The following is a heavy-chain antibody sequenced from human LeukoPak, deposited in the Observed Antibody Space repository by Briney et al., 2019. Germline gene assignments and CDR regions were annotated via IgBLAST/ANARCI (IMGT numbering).Heavy chain of an antibody. CDR3: AKDHKSMVRGTYDY. CDR2: ISGSGDST. J-gene: IGHJ4*02. D-gene: IGHD3-10*01. Sequence: GGSLRLSCAASGFTFSSYAMSWVRQAPGKGLEWVSAISGSGDSTYYADSVKGRFTISRDNSKNTLYLQMNSLRAEDTAVYYCAKDHKSMVRGTYDYWGQGTLVTVSS. V-gene: IGHV3-23*01. CDR1: GFTFSSYA.